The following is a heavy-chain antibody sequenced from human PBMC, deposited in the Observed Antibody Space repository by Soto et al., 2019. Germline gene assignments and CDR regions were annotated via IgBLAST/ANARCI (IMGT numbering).Heavy chain of an antibody. V-gene: IGHV4-59*07. Sequence: PSDTLSLTCTVAGGSISSYYWSWIRQPPGKGLEWIGYIYYSGSTNYNPSLKSRVTISVDTSKNQFSLKLSSVTAADTAVYYCARAGPISGFPLRPLYGMDVWGQVTTVTVSS. CDR2: IYYSGST. J-gene: IGHJ6*02. CDR3: ARAGPISGFPLRPLYGMDV. CDR1: GGSISSYY. D-gene: IGHD2-2*02.